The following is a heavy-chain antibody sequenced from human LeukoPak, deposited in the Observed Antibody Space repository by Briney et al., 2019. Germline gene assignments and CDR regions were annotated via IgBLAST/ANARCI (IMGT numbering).Heavy chain of an antibody. D-gene: IGHD3-22*01. J-gene: IGHJ4*02. V-gene: IGHV1-69*04. Sequence: SVKVSRKASGGTFSSYAISWVRQAPGQGLEWMGRIIPILGIANYAQKFRGRVTITADKSTSTAYMELSRLRSDDTAVYYCARVTPALYYYDSSGYYYVDYWGQGTLVTVSS. CDR3: ARVTPALYYYDSSGYYYVDY. CDR1: GGTFSSYA. CDR2: IIPILGIA.